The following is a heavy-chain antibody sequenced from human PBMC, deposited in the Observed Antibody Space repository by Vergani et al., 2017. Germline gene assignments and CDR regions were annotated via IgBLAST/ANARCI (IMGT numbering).Heavy chain of an antibody. V-gene: IGHV3-48*03. Sequence: EVQLVESGGGLVQPGGSLRLSCAASGFTFSSYEMNWVRQAPGKGLEWVSYISSSGSTIYYADSVKGRFTISRDNAKNSLYLQMNSLRAEDTAVYYCARVGTIFGVVIPNDYWGQGTLVTVSS. CDR2: ISSSGSTI. J-gene: IGHJ4*02. CDR1: GFTFSSYE. CDR3: ARVGTIFGVVIPNDY. D-gene: IGHD3-3*01.